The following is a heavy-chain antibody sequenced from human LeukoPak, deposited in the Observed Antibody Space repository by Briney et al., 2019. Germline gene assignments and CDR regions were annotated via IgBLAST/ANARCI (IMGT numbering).Heavy chain of an antibody. J-gene: IGHJ4*02. Sequence: GGSLRLSCAASGFTFSSYRMNWVRQAPGKGLEWVSSISGSASYKYYADSVKGRFNISRDNAKNSLYLQMNSLRAEDTAFYYCARAEGYGAIDYWGQGTLVTVSS. CDR3: ARAEGYGAIDY. D-gene: IGHD5-12*01. CDR2: ISGSASYK. CDR1: GFTFSSYR. V-gene: IGHV3-21*01.